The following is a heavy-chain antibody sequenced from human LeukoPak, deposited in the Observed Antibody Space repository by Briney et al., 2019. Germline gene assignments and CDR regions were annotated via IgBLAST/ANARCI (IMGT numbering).Heavy chain of an antibody. V-gene: IGHV3-74*01. Sequence: GGSLRLSCAASGFTFGSYWMHWVRQAPGKGLVWVSRINSDGSSTSYADSVKGRFTISRDNAKNTLYLQMNSLRAEDTAVYYCARALYSSGWYPDYWGQGTLVTVSS. CDR2: INSDGSST. J-gene: IGHJ4*02. CDR3: ARALYSSGWYPDY. CDR1: GFTFGSYW. D-gene: IGHD6-19*01.